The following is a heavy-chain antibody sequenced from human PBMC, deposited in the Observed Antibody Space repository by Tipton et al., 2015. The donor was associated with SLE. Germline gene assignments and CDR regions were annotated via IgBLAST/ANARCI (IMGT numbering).Heavy chain of an antibody. Sequence: LRLFCAASGFTFSSYAMSWVRQAPGKGLEWIGDIYNSGSTRYNPSLKSRVTTSVDTSKNQFSLKLSSVTAADTAVYYCARVSGYSYGLRVPFDYWSQGTLVTVSS. CDR1: GFTFSSYA. CDR2: IYNSGST. D-gene: IGHD5-18*01. V-gene: IGHV4-59*12. CDR3: ARVSGYSYGLRVPFDY. J-gene: IGHJ4*02.